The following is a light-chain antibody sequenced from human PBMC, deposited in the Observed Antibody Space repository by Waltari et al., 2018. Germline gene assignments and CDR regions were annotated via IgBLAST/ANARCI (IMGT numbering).Light chain of an antibody. V-gene: IGKV4-1*01. J-gene: IGKJ4*01. CDR1: QSALSSFNNKNY. CDR3: QQYYTAPLT. CDR2: WAS. Sequence: DIVMTQSPDSLAVYLGERATIHFKSSQSALSSFNNKNYLAWFQQKPGHPPKLIINWASTRQAGVPDRFSGSGSETDFTLAISGLQGEDVAVYYCQQYYTAPLTFGGGTMVEIK.